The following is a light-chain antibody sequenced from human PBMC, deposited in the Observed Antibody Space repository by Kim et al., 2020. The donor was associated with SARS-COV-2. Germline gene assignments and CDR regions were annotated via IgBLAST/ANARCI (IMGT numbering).Light chain of an antibody. V-gene: IGLV1-44*01. CDR3: AAWDGSLNGWV. J-gene: IGLJ3*02. CDR1: SSNIGSNT. CDR2: TND. Sequence: QSVLTQPPSTSGTPGQRVTISCSGSSSNIGSNTVSWYQQVPGTAPKLLIYTNDQRPSGVPDRFSGSKSGTSASLAIIGLQPEDETDYYCAAWDGSLNGWVFGGGTKLTVL.